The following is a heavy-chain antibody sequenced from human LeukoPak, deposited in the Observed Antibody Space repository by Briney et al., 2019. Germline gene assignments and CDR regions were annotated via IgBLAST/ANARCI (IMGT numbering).Heavy chain of an antibody. D-gene: IGHD6-6*01. V-gene: IGHV4-34*01. CDR1: GGSLSGYN. J-gene: IGHJ4*02. CDR2: INRSGST. Sequence: SETLSLTCAVYGGSLSGYNFSWIRQPPGKGLEWIGEINRSGSTNYNPSLKNRVTISVDTSKNQFSLTLSSVTAADTAIYYCARGGRSIAALPGYWGQGTLVTVSS. CDR3: ARGGRSIAALPGY.